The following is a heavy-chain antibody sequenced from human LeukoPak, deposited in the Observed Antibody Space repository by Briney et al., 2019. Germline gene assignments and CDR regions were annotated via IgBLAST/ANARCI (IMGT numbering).Heavy chain of an antibody. V-gene: IGHV5-10-1*01. D-gene: IGHD3-22*01. Sequence: GESLKISCKGSGYSFTSYWISWVRQMPGKGLEWMGRIDPSDSYTNYSPSFQGHVTISADKSISTAYLQWSSLKASDTAMYYCARLYNYYDSSGYIYRPADYWGQGTLVTVSS. CDR3: ARLYNYYDSSGYIYRPADY. CDR1: GYSFTSYW. CDR2: IDPSDSYT. J-gene: IGHJ4*02.